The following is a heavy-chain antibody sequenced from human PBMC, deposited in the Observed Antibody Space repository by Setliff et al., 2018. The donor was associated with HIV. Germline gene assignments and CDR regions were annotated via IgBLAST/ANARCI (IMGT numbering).Heavy chain of an antibody. J-gene: IGHJ6*03. CDR3: AKDGHDQDHYYHMDV. D-gene: IGHD1-1*01. Sequence: GGSLRLSCAASGLTFSNYGMYWVRQAPGKGLEWVAFIRYDGSNKYHADSVEGRFTISRDNNKNTLYLQMNSLRAEDTAVYYCAKDGHDQDHYYHMDVWGKGTTVTVSS. CDR2: IRYDGSNK. V-gene: IGHV3-30*02. CDR1: GLTFSNYG.